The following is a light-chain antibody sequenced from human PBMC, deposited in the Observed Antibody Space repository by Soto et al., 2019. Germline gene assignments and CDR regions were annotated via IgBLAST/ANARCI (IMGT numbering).Light chain of an antibody. CDR2: DAT. Sequence: QSALTQPRSVSGSPGQSLTISFAGTSSCVGGYTYVSWYQQYPGKVPNLMIYDATKRPSGVPDRFSGSKSGNTASLTISGLQAEDEADYYCCSHAGSYTYVFGTGTKVTVL. CDR1: SSCVGGYTY. J-gene: IGLJ1*01. CDR3: CSHAGSYTYV. V-gene: IGLV2-11*01.